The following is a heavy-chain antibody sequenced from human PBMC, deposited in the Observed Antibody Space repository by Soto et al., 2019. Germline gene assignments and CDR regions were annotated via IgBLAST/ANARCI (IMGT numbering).Heavy chain of an antibody. Sequence: QVQLVQSAAEVKKPGASVKVSCKASGYTFTSYGISWVRQAPGQGLEWMGWISAYNGNTNYAQKIQGRVTMTTAPSTSTAYMELRSLRSDDTAVYYCARDHPRIHLWAGGFDYWGQGTLVSVSS. D-gene: IGHD5-18*01. CDR2: ISAYNGNT. CDR3: ARDHPRIHLWAGGFDY. J-gene: IGHJ4*02. CDR1: GYTFTSYG. V-gene: IGHV1-18*01.